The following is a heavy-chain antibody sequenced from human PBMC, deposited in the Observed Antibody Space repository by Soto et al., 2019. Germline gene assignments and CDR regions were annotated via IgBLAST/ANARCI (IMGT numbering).Heavy chain of an antibody. V-gene: IGHV3-30-3*01. CDR3: ARAALPNTPNWFDP. CDR1: GFTFSSYA. Sequence: QVQLVESGGGVVQPGRSLRLSRAASGFTFSSYAMHWVRQAPGKGLEWVAVISYDGSNKYYADSVKGRFTISRDNSKNTLYLQMNSLRAEDTAVYYCARAALPNTPNWFDPWGQGTLVTVSS. J-gene: IGHJ5*02. CDR2: ISYDGSNK.